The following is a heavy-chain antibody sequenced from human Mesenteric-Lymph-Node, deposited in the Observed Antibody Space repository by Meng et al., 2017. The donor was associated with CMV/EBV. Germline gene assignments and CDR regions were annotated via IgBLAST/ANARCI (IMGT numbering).Heavy chain of an antibody. CDR3: AKDTRVGAWGAFDY. CDR2: IYSADSST. D-gene: IGHD1-26*01. V-gene: IGHV3-23*03. J-gene: IGHJ4*02. Sequence: GGSLRLSCAASRFTFSSYAMSWVRQAPGKGLEWVSVIYSADSSTYYADSVKGRFTISRDNYKNTLYLQMNSLRAEDTAIYYCAKDTRVGAWGAFDYWGQGTLVTVSS. CDR1: RFTFSSYA.